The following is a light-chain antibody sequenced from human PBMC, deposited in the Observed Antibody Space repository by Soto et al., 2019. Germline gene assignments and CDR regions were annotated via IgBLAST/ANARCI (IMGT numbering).Light chain of an antibody. J-gene: IGKJ1*01. Sequence: DIQMTQSPSSLSASVGVEVTITCRASQSISSYLNWYQQKPGKPPKLLISAASSLQSGVPSRFSGSGSGADFTLTSSSLQPEDFATYFCQQSYSRPRTFGQGTKVEIK. CDR3: QQSYSRPRT. CDR1: QSISSY. CDR2: AAS. V-gene: IGKV1-39*01.